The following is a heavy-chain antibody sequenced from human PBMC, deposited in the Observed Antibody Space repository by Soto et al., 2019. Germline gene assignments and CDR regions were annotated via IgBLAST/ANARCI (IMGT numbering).Heavy chain of an antibody. D-gene: IGHD3-10*01. CDR3: ARQPVLPREWLVDY. CDR1: GGSISSSSYY. V-gene: IGHV4-39*01. J-gene: IGHJ4*02. Sequence: QLQLQESGPGLVKPSETLSLTCTVSGGSISSSSYYWGWIRQPPGKGLEWIGSIYYSGSTYYNPSLKSRVTISVDTSKNQFSLKLSSVTAADTAVYYCARQPVLPREWLVDYWGQGTLVTVSS. CDR2: IYYSGST.